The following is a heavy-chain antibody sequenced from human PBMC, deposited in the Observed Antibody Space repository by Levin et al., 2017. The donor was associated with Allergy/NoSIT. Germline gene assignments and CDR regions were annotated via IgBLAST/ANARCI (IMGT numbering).Heavy chain of an antibody. CDR2: IYSSGSA. D-gene: IGHD3-10*01. Sequence: SETLSLTCKVSGGSISSGSYYLSWIRQPAATGLEWIGRIYSSGSANYNPSLKSRVTISVDTSKNQFSLKLSSVTAADTAVYYCARAEVGSEHWGQGTLVTVSS. V-gene: IGHV4-61*02. CDR3: ARAEVGSEH. J-gene: IGHJ4*02. CDR1: GGSISSGSYY.